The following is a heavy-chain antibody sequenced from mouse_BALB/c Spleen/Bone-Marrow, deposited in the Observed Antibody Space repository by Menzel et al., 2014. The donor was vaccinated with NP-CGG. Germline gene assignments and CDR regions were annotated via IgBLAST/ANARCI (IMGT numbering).Heavy chain of an antibody. V-gene: IGHV14-3*02. CDR3: ASYDYGYFFDY. J-gene: IGHJ2*01. CDR1: GFNIKDTY. Sequence: VQLQQSGAELVKPGASVKLSCTTSGFNIKDTYMHWVKLRPEQGLEWIGRIVPANGNTKYAPKFQGKATITADTSSNPAFLQVSRLTFWDPSVFFCASYDYGYFFDYWGQGTTPTVSS. CDR2: IVPANGNT. D-gene: IGHD2-4*01.